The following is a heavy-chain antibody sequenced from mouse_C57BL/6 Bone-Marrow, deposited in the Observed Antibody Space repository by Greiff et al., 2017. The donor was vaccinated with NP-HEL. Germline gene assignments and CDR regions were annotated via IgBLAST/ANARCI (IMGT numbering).Heavy chain of an antibody. CDR3: ARWLLRAMDY. V-gene: IGHV5-4*03. CDR1: GFTFSSYA. Sequence: EVNVVESGGGLVKPGGSLKLSCAASGFTFSSYAMSWVRQTPEKRLEWVATISDGGSYTYSPDTVKGRFTISRDNAKNNLYLQMSHLKSEDTAMYYCARWLLRAMDYWGQGTSVTVSS. CDR2: ISDGGSYT. D-gene: IGHD2-3*01. J-gene: IGHJ4*01.